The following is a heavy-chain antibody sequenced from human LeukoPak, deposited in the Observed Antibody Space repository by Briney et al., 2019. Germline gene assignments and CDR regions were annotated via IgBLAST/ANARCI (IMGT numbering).Heavy chain of an antibody. CDR2: SDTSGST. CDR1: GGSISSGSYY. J-gene: IGHJ4*02. V-gene: IGHV4-61*02. Sequence: PSQTLSLTCTVSGGSISSGSYYWSWIRQPAGQGLEWIVRSDTSGSTNYNPSLKSRVTISVDTSKNQFSLKLSSVTAADTAVYYCARGRAITMIVVVIPPFDYWGQGTLVTVSS. CDR3: ARGRAITMIVVVIPPFDY. D-gene: IGHD3-22*01.